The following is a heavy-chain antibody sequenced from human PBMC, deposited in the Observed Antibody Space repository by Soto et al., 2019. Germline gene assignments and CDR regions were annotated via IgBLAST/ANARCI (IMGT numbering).Heavy chain of an antibody. D-gene: IGHD4-4*01. CDR2: IIPILGIA. Sequence: SVKVSCKASGGTFSSYTISWVRQAPEQGLEWMGRIIPILGIANCAQKFQGRVTITADKSTRTAYMELSSLRSEDTAVYYCAIHPLNYPLYYYYYMDVWGKGTTVTVSS. V-gene: IGHV1-69*02. CDR3: AIHPLNYPLYYYYYMDV. J-gene: IGHJ6*03. CDR1: GGTFSSYT.